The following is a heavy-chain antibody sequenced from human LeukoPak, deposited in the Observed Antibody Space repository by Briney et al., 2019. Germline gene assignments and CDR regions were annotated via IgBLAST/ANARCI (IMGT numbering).Heavy chain of an antibody. CDR2: INTNTGNP. Sequence: ASVKVSCKASGYTFTSYAMNWVRQAPGQGLEWMGWINTNTGNPTYAQGFTGRFVFSLDTSVSTAYLQISSLKAEDTAVYYCARVPSRSGGTYYYMDVWGKGTTVTVSS. CDR3: ARVPSRSGGTYYYMDV. J-gene: IGHJ6*03. CDR1: GYTFTSYA. D-gene: IGHD2-15*01. V-gene: IGHV7-4-1*02.